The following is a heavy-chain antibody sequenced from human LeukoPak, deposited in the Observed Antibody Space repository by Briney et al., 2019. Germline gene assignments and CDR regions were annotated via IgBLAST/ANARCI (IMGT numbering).Heavy chain of an antibody. CDR2: IYYSGST. V-gene: IGHV4-59*01. J-gene: IGHJ6*02. CDR3: ARAANGMDV. Sequence: SETLSLTCTVSGGSISSYYWSWIRQPPGKRLEWIGYIYYSGSTNYNPSLKSRVTISVDTSKNQFSLKLSSVTAADTAVYYCARAANGMDVWGQGTTVTVSS. CDR1: GGSISSYY.